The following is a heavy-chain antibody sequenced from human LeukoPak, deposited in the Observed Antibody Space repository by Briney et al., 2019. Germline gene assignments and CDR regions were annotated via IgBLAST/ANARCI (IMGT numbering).Heavy chain of an antibody. CDR1: GFTFSSYA. V-gene: IGHV3-23*01. CDR3: AKSPLRYSSSTLRDY. CDR2: ISGSGGST. J-gene: IGHJ4*02. Sequence: GGSLRLSCAASGFTFSSYAMSWVRQAPGKGLEWVSAISGSGGSTYYADSVKGRFTISRNNSKNTLYLQMNSLRAEDTAVYYCAKSPLRYSSSTLRDYWGQGTLVTVSS. D-gene: IGHD6-6*01.